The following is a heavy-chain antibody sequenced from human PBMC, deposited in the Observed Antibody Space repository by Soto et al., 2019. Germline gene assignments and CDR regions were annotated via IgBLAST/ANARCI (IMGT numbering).Heavy chain of an antibody. V-gene: IGHV1-8*01. CDR3: ARGRQIITIFGVVTRTPYYYMDV. CDR2: MNPNSGNT. D-gene: IGHD3-3*01. J-gene: IGHJ6*03. Sequence: GASVKGSCKASGYTFTSYDINRVRQATGQRLEWMGWMNPNSGNTGYAQKFQGRVTMTRNTSISTAYMELSSLRSEDTAVYYCARGRQIITIFGVVTRTPYYYMDVWGKGTTVTVSS. CDR1: GYTFTSYD.